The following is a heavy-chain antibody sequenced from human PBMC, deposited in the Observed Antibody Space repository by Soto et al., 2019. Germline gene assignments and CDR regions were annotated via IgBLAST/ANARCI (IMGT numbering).Heavy chain of an antibody. CDR3: ARPYSSGWYGDLDY. CDR2: ISYDGSNK. V-gene: IGHV3-30-3*01. J-gene: IGHJ4*02. D-gene: IGHD6-19*01. Sequence: QVQLVESGGGVVQPGRSLRLSCTASGFTFSSYAMHWVRQAPGKGLESVAVISYDGSNKYYADSVKGRFTISRDNSKNTMYLQMNSLRVEDTAVYYCARPYSSGWYGDLDYWGQGTLVTVSS. CDR1: GFTFSSYA.